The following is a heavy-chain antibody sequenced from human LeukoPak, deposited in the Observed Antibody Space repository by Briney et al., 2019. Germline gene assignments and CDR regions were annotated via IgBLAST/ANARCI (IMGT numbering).Heavy chain of an antibody. CDR2: ISGSGGST. J-gene: IGHJ5*02. V-gene: IGHV3-23*01. D-gene: IGHD3-9*01. CDR1: GLTFSSYA. Sequence: GGSLRLSCAASGLTFSSYAMSCVRQAPGKGLEWVSAISGSGGSTYYADSVKGRFTISRDNSKNTLYLQMNSLRAEDTAVYYCAKQGREEYYDILTGYSRNWFDPWGQGTLVTVSS. CDR3: AKQGREEYYDILTGYSRNWFDP.